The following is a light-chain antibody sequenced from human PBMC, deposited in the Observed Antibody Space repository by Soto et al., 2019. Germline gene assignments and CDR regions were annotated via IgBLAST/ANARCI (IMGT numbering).Light chain of an antibody. V-gene: IGKV3-11*01. J-gene: IGKJ5*01. Sequence: EIVLTQSPVTLSLSPGERATLSCMAIQSVVSYLAWYQQKTGQAPRLLIYDASNRATGIPARFSGSGSGTDFTLTISSLEPEDFAVYYCQQRKNWQVTFGQGTRLEIK. CDR1: QSVVSY. CDR2: DAS. CDR3: QQRKNWQVT.